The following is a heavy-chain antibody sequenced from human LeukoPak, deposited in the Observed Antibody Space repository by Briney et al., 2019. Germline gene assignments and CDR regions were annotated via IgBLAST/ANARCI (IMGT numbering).Heavy chain of an antibody. CDR1: GGSFGGYY. V-gene: IGHV4-34*01. CDR2: INLAGRT. CDR3: VRGRHSSGWVASN. Sequence: SETLSLTCAVYGGSFGGYYWSWLRPPPGKGREWIGEINLAGRTNSNPSLKSRVTISVDTSKNQVSLKLSSVTAADTAVYYCVRGRHSSGWVASNWGQGTLVTVSS. D-gene: IGHD6-19*01. J-gene: IGHJ4*02.